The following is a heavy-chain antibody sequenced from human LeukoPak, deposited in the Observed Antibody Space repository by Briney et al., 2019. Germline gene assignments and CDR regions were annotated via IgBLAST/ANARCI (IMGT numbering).Heavy chain of an antibody. V-gene: IGHV3-7*01. J-gene: IGHJ4*02. CDR3: ARVSILNYDFWSGYPHFDY. D-gene: IGHD3-3*01. CDR2: IKQDGSEK. Sequence: GGSLRLSCAASGFTFSSYWVSWVRQAPGKGLEWVANIKQDGSEKYYVDSVKGRFTISRDNAKNSLYLQMNSLRAEDTAVYYCARVSILNYDFWSGYPHFDYWGQGTLVTVSS. CDR1: GFTFSSYW.